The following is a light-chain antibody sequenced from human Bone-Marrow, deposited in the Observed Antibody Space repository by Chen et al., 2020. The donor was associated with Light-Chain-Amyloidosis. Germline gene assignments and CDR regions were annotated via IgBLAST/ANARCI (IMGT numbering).Light chain of an antibody. CDR1: QSISRW. V-gene: IGKV1-5*01. CDR2: DAS. Sequence: DIQMTQSPSILSASVGDRVTISCRASQSISRWLAWYQQRPGKAPKVLIFDASTLESGVPSRFSGSGSRTEFTLTISSLQPEDFATYYSQQYNGYSAITFGQGTRLESK. J-gene: IGKJ5*01. CDR3: QQYNGYSAIT.